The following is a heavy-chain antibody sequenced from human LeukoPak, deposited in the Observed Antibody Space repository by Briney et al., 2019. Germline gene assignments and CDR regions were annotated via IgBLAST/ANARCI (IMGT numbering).Heavy chain of an antibody. V-gene: IGHV3-7*01. J-gene: IGHJ3*02. CDR3: ARDTPYCSGGSCYPGAFDI. D-gene: IGHD2-15*01. CDR2: IKKDGSGK. CDR1: GFTFSSYA. Sequence: GGSLRLSCAASGFTFSSYAMSWVRQAPGKGLEWVANIKKDGSGKYYVDSVKGRFTISRDNAKNSLYLQMNSLRAEDTAVYYCARDTPYCSGGSCYPGAFDIWGQGTMVTVSS.